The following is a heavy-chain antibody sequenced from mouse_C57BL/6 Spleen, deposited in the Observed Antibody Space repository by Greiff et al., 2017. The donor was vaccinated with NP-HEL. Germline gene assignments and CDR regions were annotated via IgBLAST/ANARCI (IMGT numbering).Heavy chain of an antibody. V-gene: IGHV10-1*01. J-gene: IGHJ1*03. CDR2: IRSKSNNYAT. CDR3: VRRAGYYGSSLDV. CDR1: GFSFNTYA. D-gene: IGHD1-1*01. Sequence: DVKLVESGGGLVQPKGSLKLSCAASGFSFNTYAMNWVRQAPGKGLEWVARIRSKSNNYATYYADSVKDRFTISRDDSESMLYLQMNNLKTEDTAMYYCVRRAGYYGSSLDVWGTGTTVTVSS.